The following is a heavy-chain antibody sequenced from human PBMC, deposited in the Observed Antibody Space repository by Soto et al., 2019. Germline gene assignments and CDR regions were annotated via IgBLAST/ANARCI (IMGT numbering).Heavy chain of an antibody. V-gene: IGHV6-1*01. Sequence: SQTLSLTCAVSGDSVSSNSAAWNWIRQSPSRGLEWLGRTYYRSKWYNDYAVSVKSRITINPDTSKNQFSLQLNSVTPEDTAVYYCARGSNWNYVGYYYYGMDVWGQATTVTVSS. CDR2: TYYRSKWYN. CDR3: ARGSNWNYVGYYYYGMDV. J-gene: IGHJ6*02. D-gene: IGHD1-7*01. CDR1: GDSVSSNSAA.